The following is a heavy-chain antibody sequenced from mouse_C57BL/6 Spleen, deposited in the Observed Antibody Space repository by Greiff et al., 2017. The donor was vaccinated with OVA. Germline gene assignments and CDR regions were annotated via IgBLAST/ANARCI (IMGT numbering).Heavy chain of an antibody. J-gene: IGHJ2*01. CDR3: AIQNDGYFYY. CDR1: GYTFTSYW. CDR2: IDPSDSYT. V-gene: IGHV1-50*01. Sequence: QVQLQQPGAELVKPGASVKLSCKASGYTFTSYWMQWVKQRPGQGLEWIGEIDPSDSYTNYNQKFKGKATLTVDTSSSTAYMQLSSLTSEDSAVYYCAIQNDGYFYYWGQGTTLTVSS. D-gene: IGHD2-3*01.